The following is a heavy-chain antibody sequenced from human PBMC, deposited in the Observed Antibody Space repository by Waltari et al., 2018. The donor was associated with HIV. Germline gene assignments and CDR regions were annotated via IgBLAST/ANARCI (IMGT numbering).Heavy chain of an antibody. CDR2: IYSDGSGTT. CDR3: ARGIRHLTKVGSTYYFDF. D-gene: IGHD1-26*01. CDR1: GGSVSSGGYY. Sequence: QVQLQESGPGLVKPSQTLSLTCNVSGGSVSSGGYYWTWIRQHPGKGPEWLGYIYSDGSGTTYYTPSLKRRGVISVDTSTNQFSLRLRSVTAADTAVYYCARGIRHLTKVGSTYYFDFWGQGTLVTVSS. V-gene: IGHV4-31*03. J-gene: IGHJ4*02.